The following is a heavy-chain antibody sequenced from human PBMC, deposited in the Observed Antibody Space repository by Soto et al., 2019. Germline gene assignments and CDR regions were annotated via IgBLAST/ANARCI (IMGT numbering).Heavy chain of an antibody. D-gene: IGHD3-10*01. CDR1: GYTFTSYD. Sequence: QVQLVQSGAEVKKPGASVKVSCKASGYTFTSYDINWVRQATGQGLEWMGWMNPNSGNTGYAQKFQGRVTMTRNTSISTAYMELSSLRSEDTAVYYCARGPDYYGSGSPARHDYWGQGTLVTVSS. CDR2: MNPNSGNT. CDR3: ARGPDYYGSGSPARHDY. J-gene: IGHJ4*02. V-gene: IGHV1-8*01.